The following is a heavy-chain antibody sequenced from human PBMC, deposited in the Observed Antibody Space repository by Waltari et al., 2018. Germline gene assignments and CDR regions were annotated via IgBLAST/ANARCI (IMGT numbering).Heavy chain of an antibody. CDR2: VSSSSTYT. Sequence: EVQVVESGGGLVKPGGSLRLSCVGSGFSFSVYGMNWVRQAPGKGLEGVSSVSSSSTYTYYADSVKGRFSISRDNAKNSLYLQMDSLRADDTALYYCARGIAGDSYYYFDSWGQGTLVTVSS. CDR1: GFSFSVYG. CDR3: ARGIAGDSYYYFDS. V-gene: IGHV3-21*01. D-gene: IGHD2-21*02. J-gene: IGHJ4*02.